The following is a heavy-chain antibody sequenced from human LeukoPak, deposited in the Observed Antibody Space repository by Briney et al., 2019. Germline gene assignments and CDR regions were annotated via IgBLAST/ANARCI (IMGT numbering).Heavy chain of an antibody. D-gene: IGHD3-3*01. J-gene: IGHJ6*03. Sequence: SETLSLTCAVSGDSISCGYYWGWIRQPPGKGLEWIGSIYHSGSTYYNPSLKSRVTISVDTSKNQFSLKLSSVTAADTAVYYCATLWSGTRYMHVWGKGTTVTVSS. CDR1: GDSISCGYY. CDR2: IYHSGST. CDR3: ATLWSGTRYMHV. V-gene: IGHV4-38-2*01.